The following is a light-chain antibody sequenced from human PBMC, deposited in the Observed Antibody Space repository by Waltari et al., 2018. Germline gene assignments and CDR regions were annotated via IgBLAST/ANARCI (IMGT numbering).Light chain of an antibody. J-gene: IGKJ1*01. CDR2: KAS. CDR1: QSISSW. Sequence: DIQMTQSPSTLSASVGDRVTITCRASQSISSWLAWYQQKPGKAPKLLIYKASSLESGVPSRFSGSGSGTEFSLTISSLQPDDVETYYCEQYNSGTFGQGTKVEIK. V-gene: IGKV1-5*03. CDR3: EQYNSGT.